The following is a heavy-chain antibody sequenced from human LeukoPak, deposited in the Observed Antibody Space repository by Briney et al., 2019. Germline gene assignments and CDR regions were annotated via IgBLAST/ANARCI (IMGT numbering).Heavy chain of an antibody. CDR2: IYYSGST. CDR3: ARASRGSPRTAFDI. J-gene: IGHJ3*02. D-gene: IGHD1-26*01. CDR1: GGSISSSSYY. Sequence: PSETLSLTCTVSGGSISSSSYYWGWIRQPPGKGLEWIGSIYYSGSTYYNPSLKSRVTISVDTSKNQFPLKLSSVTAADTAVYYCARASRGSPRTAFDIWGQGTMVTVSS. V-gene: IGHV4-39*06.